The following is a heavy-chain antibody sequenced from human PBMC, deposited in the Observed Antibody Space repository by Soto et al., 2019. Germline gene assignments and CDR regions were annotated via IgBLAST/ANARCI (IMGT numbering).Heavy chain of an antibody. V-gene: IGHV1-18*01. CDR3: ARDRGSHTAVAGTFDY. CDR1: GYTFTSYG. D-gene: IGHD6-19*01. CDR2: ISAYNGNT. Sequence: ASVKVSCKASGYTFTSYGISWVRQAPGQGLEWMGWISAYNGNTNYAQKLQGRVTMTTDTSTSTAYMELRSLRSDDTAVYYCARDRGSHTAVAGTFDYWGQGTLVTVSS. J-gene: IGHJ4*02.